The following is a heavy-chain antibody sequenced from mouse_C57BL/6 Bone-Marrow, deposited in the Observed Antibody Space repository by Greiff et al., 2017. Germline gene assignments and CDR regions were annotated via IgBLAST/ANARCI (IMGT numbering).Heavy chain of an antibody. CDR1: GYSITSDY. CDR3: ARCPITTVVGGYFDY. CDR2: ISYSGST. D-gene: IGHD1-1*01. Sequence: DVKLQESGPGLAKPSQTLSLTCSVTGYSITSDYWNWIRKFPGNKLEYMGYISYSGSTYYNPSLKSRISITRETAKNQYYLQLNSVTTEDTATYYCARCPITTVVGGYFDYWGQGTTLTVSS. V-gene: IGHV3-8*01. J-gene: IGHJ2*01.